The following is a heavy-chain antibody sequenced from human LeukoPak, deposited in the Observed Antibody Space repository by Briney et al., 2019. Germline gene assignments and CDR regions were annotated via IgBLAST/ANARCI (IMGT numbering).Heavy chain of an antibody. J-gene: IGHJ4*02. CDR2: IFYSGST. CDR3: VRLEKVVVPATIDF. D-gene: IGHD2-15*01. V-gene: IGHV4-39*01. Sequence: PSETLSLTCTVSGGSISSSSYYWGWIRQPPGKGLEWIGSIFYSGSTYYNPSLKSRVTISGDTSKSQFSLKLSSVTAADTAVYYCVRLEKVVVPATIDFWGQGILVTVSS. CDR1: GGSISSSSYY.